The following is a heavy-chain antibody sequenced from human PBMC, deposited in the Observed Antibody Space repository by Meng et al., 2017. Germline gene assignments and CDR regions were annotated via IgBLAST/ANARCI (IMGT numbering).Heavy chain of an antibody. CDR2: IYWDDDK. Sequence: QITSKESGPTLVKPTQTLTLTCTFSGFSLSTSGVGVGWIRQPPGKALEWLALIYWDDDKRYSPSLKSRLTITKDTSKNQVVLTMTNMDPVDTATYYCAPIVGATIQFDYWGQGTLVTVSS. D-gene: IGHD1-26*01. CDR3: APIVGATIQFDY. V-gene: IGHV2-5*02. CDR1: GFSLSTSGVG. J-gene: IGHJ4*02.